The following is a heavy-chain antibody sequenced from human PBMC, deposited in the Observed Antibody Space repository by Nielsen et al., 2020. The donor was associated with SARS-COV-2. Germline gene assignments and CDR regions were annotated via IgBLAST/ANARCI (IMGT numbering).Heavy chain of an antibody. CDR3: ATNYYDGSAYYYDPLGFDY. V-gene: IGHV1-69*04. Sequence: SVKVSCKASGGTLSSYAFSWVRQAPGQGLEWMGRIIPILGIVNYAQKFQDRVTISADKSTSAAYMDLSSLRSEDTALYYCATNYYDGSAYYYDPLGFDYWGQGTLVTVSS. D-gene: IGHD3-22*01. CDR1: GGTLSSYA. CDR2: IIPILGIV. J-gene: IGHJ4*02.